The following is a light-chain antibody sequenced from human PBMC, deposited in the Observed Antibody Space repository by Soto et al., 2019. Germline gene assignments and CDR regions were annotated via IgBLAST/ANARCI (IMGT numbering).Light chain of an antibody. CDR1: QGISSW. CDR3: QQYHSYSLT. Sequence: DIRMTQSPSTLSASVGDRVTITCRASQGISSWLAWYQQKPGKAPKLLIYNASSLKGGVPSRFSGSGSGTDFTLTISSLQPDDFATYYCQQYHSYSLTFGGGTKVDIK. CDR2: NAS. J-gene: IGKJ4*01. V-gene: IGKV1-5*03.